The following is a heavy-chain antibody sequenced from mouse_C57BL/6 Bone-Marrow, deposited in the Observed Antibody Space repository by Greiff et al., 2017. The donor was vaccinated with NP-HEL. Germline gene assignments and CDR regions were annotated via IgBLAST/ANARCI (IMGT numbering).Heavy chain of an antibody. Sequence: VQLQQSGAELVRPGASVKLSCTASGFNIKDDYMHWVKQRPEQGLEWIGWIDPENGDTEYASKFQGKATITADTSSNTAYLQLSSLTSEDTAVYYCTLVITTVVDYWGQGTTLTVSS. CDR1: GFNIKDDY. J-gene: IGHJ2*01. D-gene: IGHD1-1*01. CDR3: TLVITTVVDY. V-gene: IGHV14-4*01. CDR2: IDPENGDT.